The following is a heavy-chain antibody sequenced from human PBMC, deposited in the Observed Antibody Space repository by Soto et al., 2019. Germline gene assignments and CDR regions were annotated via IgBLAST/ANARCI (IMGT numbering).Heavy chain of an antibody. CDR1: SGSSMGSRFQ. J-gene: IGHJ5*02. D-gene: IGHD5-18*01. CDR2: IHSGGST. V-gene: IGHV4-39*02. CDR3: AVQGREYSYGLNWFDP. Sequence: SEPLTLNSQVVSGSSMGSRFQWESIRQTPGKGLEWIGSIHSGGSTYYNPSLRSRVTISVDTSKTHYSLKLSAVTAADTAVYYCAVQGREYSYGLNWFDPWGQASLVTVS.